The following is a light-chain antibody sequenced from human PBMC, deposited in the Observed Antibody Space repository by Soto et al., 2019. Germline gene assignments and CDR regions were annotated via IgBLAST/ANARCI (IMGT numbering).Light chain of an antibody. J-gene: IGKJ1*01. CDR1: QSMSSW. CDR3: QQYQSYSH. Sequence: DIQMTQSPSTLSASVGDKVTITCRASQSMSSWLAWYQQKPGKAPKLLIYKASILESGVPSRFRGSGSGTEFTLTISSLQPDDFATYYCQQYQSYSHFGQGTKVDIK. CDR2: KAS. V-gene: IGKV1-5*03.